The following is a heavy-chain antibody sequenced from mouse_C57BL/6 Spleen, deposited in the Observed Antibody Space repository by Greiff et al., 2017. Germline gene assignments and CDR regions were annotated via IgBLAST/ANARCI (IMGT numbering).Heavy chain of an antibody. CDR3: ARVPYYYGSSYDYYAMDY. D-gene: IGHD1-1*01. CDR1: GYTFTSYW. V-gene: IGHV1-52*01. Sequence: QVQLQQPGAELVRPGSSVKLSCKASGYTFTSYWMHWVKQRPIQGLEWIGNIDPSDSETHYNQNFKDKATLTVDKSSSTAYMQLSSLTSEDSAVYYCARVPYYYGSSYDYYAMDYWGQGTSVTVAS. CDR2: IDPSDSET. J-gene: IGHJ4*01.